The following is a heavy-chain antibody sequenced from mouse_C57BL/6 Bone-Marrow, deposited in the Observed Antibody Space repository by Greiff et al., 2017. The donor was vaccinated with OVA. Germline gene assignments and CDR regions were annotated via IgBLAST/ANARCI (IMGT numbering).Heavy chain of an antibody. CDR3: ARDGSSYVWFDY. CDR1: GYTFTSYW. D-gene: IGHD1-1*01. V-gene: IGHV1-50*01. J-gene: IGHJ3*01. CDR2: IDPSDSYT. Sequence: QVQLQQPGAELVKPGASVKLSCKASGYTFTSYWMQWVKQRPGQGLEWIGEIDPSDSYTNYNQKFKGKATLTVDTSSSTAYMQLSSLTSEDSAVYYCARDGSSYVWFDYWGKGTLVTVSA.